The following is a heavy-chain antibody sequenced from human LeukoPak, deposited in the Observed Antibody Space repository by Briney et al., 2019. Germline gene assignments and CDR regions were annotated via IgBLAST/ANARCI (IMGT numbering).Heavy chain of an antibody. CDR2: IYSGGST. Sequence: PGGSLRLSCAASGFTVSSNYMSWVRQAPGKGLEWVSVIYSGGSTYYADSVKGRFTISRDNSKNTLYLQMNSLRAEDTAVYYCARVTSWVWFRELLFDYWGQGTLVTVSS. V-gene: IGHV3-53*01. D-gene: IGHD3-10*01. CDR1: GFTVSSNY. J-gene: IGHJ4*02. CDR3: ARVTSWVWFRELLFDY.